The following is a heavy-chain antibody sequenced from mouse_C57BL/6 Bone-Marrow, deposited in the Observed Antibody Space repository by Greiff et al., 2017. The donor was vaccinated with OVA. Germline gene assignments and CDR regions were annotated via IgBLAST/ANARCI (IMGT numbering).Heavy chain of an antibody. D-gene: IGHD1-1*01. CDR2: IYPGTGGT. V-gene: IGHV1-15*01. CDR3: ARSYGSSPFAY. CDR1: GYTFTDYE. Sequence: QVQLQQSGAELVRPGASVTLSCKASGYTFTDYEMHWVKQTPGHGLEWIGAIYPGTGGTAYNQKFKGKAILTADKSSSTAYMELRSLTSEDSAVYYCARSYGSSPFAYWGQGTLVTVSA. J-gene: IGHJ3*01.